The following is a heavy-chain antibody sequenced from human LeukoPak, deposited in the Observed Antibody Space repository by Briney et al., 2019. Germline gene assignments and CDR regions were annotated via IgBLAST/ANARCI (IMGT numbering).Heavy chain of an antibody. CDR3: AKAVGSSGYFSRDAFDI. V-gene: IGHV3-23*01. D-gene: IGHD3-22*01. J-gene: IGHJ3*02. CDR1: GFTFSSYA. CDR2: VSGGGSGT. Sequence: GGSLGLSYAPSGFTFSSYAMSWVRQAPGKGLEWVEGVSGGGSGTYYADSVRGRFTISRDNSKNTVYLQMNSLRAEDTAIYYCAKAVGSSGYFSRDAFDIWGQGTMVTVSS.